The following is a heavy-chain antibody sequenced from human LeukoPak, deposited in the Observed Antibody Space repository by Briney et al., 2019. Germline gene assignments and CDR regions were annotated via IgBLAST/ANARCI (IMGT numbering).Heavy chain of an antibody. CDR1: GFTFTSSA. V-gene: IGHV1-58*02. J-gene: IGHJ6*02. CDR2: IVVGSGNT. Sequence: GTSVKVSCKASGFTFTSSAMQWVRQARGQGLEWIGWIVVGSGNTNYAQKFLERVTITRDMSTSTAYMELSSLRSADTAVYYCAAPRYYYGSGSYYKYYYYYGMDVWGQGTTVTVSS. CDR3: AAPRYYYGSGSYYKYYYYYGMDV. D-gene: IGHD3-10*01.